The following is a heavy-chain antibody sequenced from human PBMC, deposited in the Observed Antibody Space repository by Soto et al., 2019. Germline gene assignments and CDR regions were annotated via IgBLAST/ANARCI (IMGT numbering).Heavy chain of an antibody. D-gene: IGHD6-6*01. CDR1: GGSISSSSYY. V-gene: IGHV4-39*01. CDR3: ARHRARNWFDP. Sequence: SETLSLTCIVSGGSISSSSYYWGWIRQPPGKGLEWIGSIYYSGSTYYNPSLKSRVTISVDTSKNQFSLKLSSVTAADTAVFYCARHRARNWFDPWGQGTLVTGSS. J-gene: IGHJ5*02. CDR2: IYYSGST.